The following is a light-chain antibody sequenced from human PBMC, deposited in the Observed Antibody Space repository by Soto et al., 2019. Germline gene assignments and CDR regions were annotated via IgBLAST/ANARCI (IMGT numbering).Light chain of an antibody. J-gene: IGKJ3*01. CDR3: QQYNNWPPV. V-gene: IGKV3-15*01. Sequence: VMTQSPATLSVSPGERATLSCRASQSVSTNLAWYQQKPGQAPRLLFFGTSTRATGIPARFSGSGSGTEFTLTISSLQSEDFAVYYCQQYNNWPPVFGPGTKVDIK. CDR1: QSVSTN. CDR2: GTS.